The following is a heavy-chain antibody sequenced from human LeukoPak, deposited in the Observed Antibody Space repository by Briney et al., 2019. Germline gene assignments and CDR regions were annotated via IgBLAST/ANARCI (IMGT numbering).Heavy chain of an antibody. CDR3: ARQHCSGGDCYFFD. Sequence: QPGGSLRLSRAASGFTFSSYGMHWVRQAPGKGLEWVALIWYDGNNKYYADSVKGRFTISRDNSKNTLYLQLNSLRAEDTAVYYCARQHCSGGDCYFFDWGQGTLVTVSS. CDR2: IWYDGNNK. V-gene: IGHV3-33*01. CDR1: GFTFSSYG. D-gene: IGHD2-15*01. J-gene: IGHJ4*02.